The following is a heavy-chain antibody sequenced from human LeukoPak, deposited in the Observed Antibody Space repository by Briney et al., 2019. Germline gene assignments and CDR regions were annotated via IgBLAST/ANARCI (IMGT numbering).Heavy chain of an antibody. D-gene: IGHD4-11*01. Sequence: PSETLSLTCTVSGYSISSGYYWGWIRQPPGKGLEWIGSIYHSGSTYYNPSLKSRGTISVDKSKNQFSLKLSSVTAADTAVYYCAHPVNDAFDIWGQGTMVTVSS. V-gene: IGHV4-38-2*02. J-gene: IGHJ3*02. CDR2: IYHSGST. CDR1: GYSISSGYY. CDR3: AHPVNDAFDI.